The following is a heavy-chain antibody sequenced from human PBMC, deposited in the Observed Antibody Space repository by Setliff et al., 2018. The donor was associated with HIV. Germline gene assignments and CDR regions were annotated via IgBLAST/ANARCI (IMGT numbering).Heavy chain of an antibody. D-gene: IGHD3-22*01. J-gene: IGHJ4*02. V-gene: IGHV4-59*01. CDR2: IYYSGST. CDR3: ARQVPIPGVAVTPIDF. Sequence: PSETLSLTCTVSGGSISSYYWSWIRQPPGKGLEWIGYIYYSGSTNYNPSLKSRVTISVDTSKNQFSLKLSSVTAADTAGYYCARQVPIPGVAVTPIDFWGQGTLVTVSS. CDR1: GGSISSYY.